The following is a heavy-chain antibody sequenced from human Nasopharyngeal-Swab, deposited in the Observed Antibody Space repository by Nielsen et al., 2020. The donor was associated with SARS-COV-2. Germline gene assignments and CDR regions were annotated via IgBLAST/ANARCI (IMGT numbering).Heavy chain of an antibody. CDR2: INGDGSST. Sequence: GESLKISCAASGFTFSNYWMHWVRQAPGKGLVWVSRINGDGSSTTYADSVKGRFTISRDNVKNTLYLQMNSLTAEDTAVYYCARARTTVEVDYWGQGTLVTVSS. V-gene: IGHV3-74*01. D-gene: IGHD4-23*01. CDR1: GFTFSNYW. CDR3: ARARTTVEVDY. J-gene: IGHJ4*02.